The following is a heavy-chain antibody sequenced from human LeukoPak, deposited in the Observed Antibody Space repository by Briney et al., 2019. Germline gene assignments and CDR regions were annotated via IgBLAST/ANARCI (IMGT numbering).Heavy chain of an antibody. Sequence: PGGSLRLSCAASGFTLNHYWLTWVRQAPRKGLEWVANIQQDGSEKYYVDSVKGRFIISRDNAKNSLYLQMNSLRAEDTAVYYCTRVRKLRTRGVMDPLDYWGQGTLVTVSS. J-gene: IGHJ4*02. D-gene: IGHD3-10*01. V-gene: IGHV3-7*01. CDR2: IQQDGSEK. CDR3: TRVRKLRTRGVMDPLDY. CDR1: GFTLNHYW.